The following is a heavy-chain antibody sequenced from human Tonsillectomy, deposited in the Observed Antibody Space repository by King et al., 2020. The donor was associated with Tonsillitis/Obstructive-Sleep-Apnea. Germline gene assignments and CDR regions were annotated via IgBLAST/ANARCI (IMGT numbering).Heavy chain of an antibody. CDR2: ISGDGGST. D-gene: IGHD3-3*01. CDR1: GFTFDDYA. CDR3: ATPGAPWLGFLEWHIDY. V-gene: IGHV3-43*02. Sequence: VQLVESGGGVVQPGGSLRLSCAASGFTFDDYAMHWVRQAPGKGLEWVSLISGDGGSTYYADSVKGRFTISRDNSKNSLYLQMNSLRTEVTALYYCATPGAPWLGFLEWHIDYWGQGTLVTVSS. J-gene: IGHJ4*02.